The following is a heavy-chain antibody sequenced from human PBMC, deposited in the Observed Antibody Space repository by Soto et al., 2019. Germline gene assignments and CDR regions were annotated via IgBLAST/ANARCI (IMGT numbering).Heavy chain of an antibody. CDR3: VRDLRLPDS. Sequence: EGLLVESGGALAQPGGSLRLSCAASGFTFSSYSMDWVRQAPGKGLEWGSFISSTSETKYYADSVKGRFTISRDNAKNSLYLQMKSLRDEDTAVYYCVRDLRLPDSWGQGTLVTVSS. CDR2: ISSTSETK. V-gene: IGHV3-48*02. J-gene: IGHJ4*02. CDR1: GFTFSSYS.